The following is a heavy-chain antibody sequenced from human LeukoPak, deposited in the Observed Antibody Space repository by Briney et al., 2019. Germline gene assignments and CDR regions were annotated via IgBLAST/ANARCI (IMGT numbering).Heavy chain of an antibody. V-gene: IGHV1-69*13. CDR3: AMTYGSGSYYNRRHYYYYGMDV. Sequence: ASVKVSCKASGGTFSSYAISWVRQAPGQGLEWMGGIIPIFGTANYAQKFQGRVTITADESTSTAYMELSSLRSEDTAVYYCAMTYGSGSYYNRRHYYYYGMDVRGQGTTVTVSS. D-gene: IGHD3-10*01. CDR1: GGTFSSYA. J-gene: IGHJ6*02. CDR2: IIPIFGTA.